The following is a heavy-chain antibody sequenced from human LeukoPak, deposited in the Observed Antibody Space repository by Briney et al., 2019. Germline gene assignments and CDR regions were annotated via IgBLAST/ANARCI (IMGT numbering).Heavy chain of an antibody. J-gene: IGHJ4*02. D-gene: IGHD2-2*01. CDR2: LSSSGSAF. Sequence: GGSLRLSCEDSGFTFRSYEMNWVRQAPGKGLEWIAYLSSSGSAFSYADSVKGRFTIARDNSKNTLYLQMNSLRAEDTAVYYCARVPGYCSSTSCYLDYWGQGTLVTVSS. V-gene: IGHV3-48*03. CDR1: GFTFRSYE. CDR3: ARVPGYCSSTSCYLDY.